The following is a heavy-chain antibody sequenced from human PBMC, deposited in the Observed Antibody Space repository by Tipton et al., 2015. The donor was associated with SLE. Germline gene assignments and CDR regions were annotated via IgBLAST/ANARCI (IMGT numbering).Heavy chain of an antibody. V-gene: IGHV4-39*01. Sequence: TLSLTCTVSGGSISSSSYYWGWIRQPPGKGLEWIGSIYYSGSTSYNPSLKSRVTISVDTSKNQFSLKLSSVTAADTAVYYCARKGFPRAFDIWGQGTMVTVSS. CDR1: GGSISSSSYY. J-gene: IGHJ3*02. D-gene: IGHD2-15*01. CDR2: IYYSGST. CDR3: ARKGFPRAFDI.